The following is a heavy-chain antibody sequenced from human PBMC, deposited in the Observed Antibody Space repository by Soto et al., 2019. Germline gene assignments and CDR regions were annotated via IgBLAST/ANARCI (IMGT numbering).Heavy chain of an antibody. J-gene: IGHJ4*02. CDR1: GYTFTNYA. Sequence: VSVKVSCKASGYTFTNYAIHWVRQAPGQRLEWMGWINTGNGNTKNSQKFQGRVTITRDTSASTAYMELSSLRPEDTAVYYCARDISGYCSGGRCYWFESDYWGQGTLVTVSS. CDR3: ARDISGYCSGGRCYWFESDY. CDR2: INTGNGNT. D-gene: IGHD2-15*01. V-gene: IGHV1-3*04.